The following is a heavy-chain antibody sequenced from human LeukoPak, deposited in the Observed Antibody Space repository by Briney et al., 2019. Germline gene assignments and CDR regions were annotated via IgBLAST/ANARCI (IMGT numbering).Heavy chain of an antibody. J-gene: IGHJ4*02. CDR1: GYTFTGYY. D-gene: IGHD6-13*01. CDR2: INPNSGGT. Sequence: ASVKVSCKASGYTFTGYYMHWVRQAPGQGLEWMGWINPNSGGTNYAQKFQGRVTMTRDTSISTAYMELSRLRSDDTAVYYCARDKWAAASTPDYRGQGTLVTVSS. V-gene: IGHV1-2*02. CDR3: ARDKWAAASTPDY.